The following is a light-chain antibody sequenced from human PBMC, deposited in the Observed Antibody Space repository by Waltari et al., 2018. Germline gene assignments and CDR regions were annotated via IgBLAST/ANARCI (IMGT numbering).Light chain of an antibody. Sequence: SSELTQDPAVSVALGQTVRITCQGDSLRSYYASWYQQKPGQAPVLVINGKNNRPPGIPDRFSGSSSGNTASLTITGAQAEDEADYYCNSRDSSGNHQVFGTGTKVTVL. CDR2: GKN. CDR3: NSRDSSGNHQV. J-gene: IGLJ1*01. CDR1: SLRSYY. V-gene: IGLV3-19*01.